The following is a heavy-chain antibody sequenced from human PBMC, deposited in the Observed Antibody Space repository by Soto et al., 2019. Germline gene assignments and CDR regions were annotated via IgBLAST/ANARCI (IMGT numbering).Heavy chain of an antibody. CDR3: AIPTYYYHSSGPPGY. CDR2: ISSSSSTI. V-gene: IGHV3-48*01. D-gene: IGHD3-22*01. Sequence: GGSLRLSCAASGFIFSTYSMNWVRQGPGKGLEWVSYISSSSSTIFYTDSVKGRFTVSRDNAKNSLYLQMNSLRAEDTAVYYCAIPTYYYHSSGPPGYWGQGTLVTGSS. J-gene: IGHJ4*02. CDR1: GFIFSTYS.